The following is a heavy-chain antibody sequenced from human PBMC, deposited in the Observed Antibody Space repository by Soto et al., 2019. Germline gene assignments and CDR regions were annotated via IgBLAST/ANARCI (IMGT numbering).Heavy chain of an antibody. D-gene: IGHD6-13*01. J-gene: IGHJ6*02. Sequence: GGSLRLSCAASGFTFSSYAMSWVRQAPGKGLEWVSAISGSGGSTYYADSVKGRFTISRDNSKNTLYLQMNSLRAEGTAVYYCAKDGFGSSWYNYYGMDVWGQGTTVTVSS. V-gene: IGHV3-23*01. CDR1: GFTFSSYA. CDR2: ISGSGGST. CDR3: AKDGFGSSWYNYYGMDV.